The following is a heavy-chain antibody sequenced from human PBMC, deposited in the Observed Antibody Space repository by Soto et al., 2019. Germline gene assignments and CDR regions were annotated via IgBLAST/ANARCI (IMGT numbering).Heavy chain of an antibody. CDR1: GGSISSYY. CDR3: ASGDRSSRSYSSDY. J-gene: IGHJ4*02. V-gene: IGHV4-59*01. Sequence: ASETLSLTCTVSGGSISSYYWSWIRQPPGKGLEWIGYIYYSGSTNYNPSLKSRVTISVDTSKNQFSLKLSSVTAADTAVYYCASGDRSSRSYSSDYWGQGPLVTLSS. D-gene: IGHD6-19*01. CDR2: IYYSGST.